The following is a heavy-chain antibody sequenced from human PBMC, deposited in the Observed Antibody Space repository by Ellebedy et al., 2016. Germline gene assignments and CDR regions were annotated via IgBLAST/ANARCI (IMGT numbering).Heavy chain of an antibody. CDR2: IGGRGGST. V-gene: IGHV3-23*01. Sequence: GESLKISCAASGFTFSCCAMSWVRQAPGQGLEWVSVIGGRGGSTDYADSVKGRFTISRDDSKNMVYLQMSSLRVEDTAVYYCAKMVRQWLVHYSDYWGQGILVTVSS. CDR3: AKMVRQWLVHYSDY. CDR1: GFTFSCCA. D-gene: IGHD6-19*01. J-gene: IGHJ4*02.